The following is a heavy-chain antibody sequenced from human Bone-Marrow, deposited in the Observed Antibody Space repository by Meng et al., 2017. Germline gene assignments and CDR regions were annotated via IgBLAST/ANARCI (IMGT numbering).Heavy chain of an antibody. D-gene: IGHD3-3*01. Sequence: GGSLRLSCAASGFTFSSYAMHWVRQAPGKGLEWVAVISYDGSNKYYADSVRGRFTISRDNAKNSLYLQMNSLRAEDTAVYYCARDRDHITSYYEDGFDYWGQGTLVTVSS. CDR2: ISYDGSNK. CDR3: ARDRDHITSYYEDGFDY. V-gene: IGHV3-30*04. CDR1: GFTFSSYA. J-gene: IGHJ4*02.